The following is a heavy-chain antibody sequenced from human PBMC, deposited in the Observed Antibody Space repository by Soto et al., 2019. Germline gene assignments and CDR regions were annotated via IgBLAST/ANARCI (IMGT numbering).Heavy chain of an antibody. CDR2: ITSKGSGETI. V-gene: IGHV3-15*07. CDR1: GFKFSDAW. D-gene: IGHD3-3*01. Sequence: GGSLRLSCAASGFKFSDAWMNWVRQAPGKGLEWVGRITSKGSGETIEYATPVKGRFIISRDDSKNTLFLQMNSLKTDDTAVYDCTLDYTVYSEKDAWGQGNMLTVSS. J-gene: IGHJ4*03. CDR3: TLDYTVYSEKDA.